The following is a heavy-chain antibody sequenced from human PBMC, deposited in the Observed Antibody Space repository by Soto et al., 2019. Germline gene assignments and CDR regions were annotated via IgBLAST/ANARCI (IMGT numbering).Heavy chain of an antibody. D-gene: IGHD3-22*01. V-gene: IGHV3-30-3*01. J-gene: IGHJ4*02. Sequence: PGGSLRLSCAAPGFNFNIHALHWIRQAPGEGLEWVAVMSPGGNSQYYADSVKGRFTISRDTSKSTLYLQMTSLRPEDTAVYYCASGAAFYYDTSHYWGQGTLVTVSS. CDR2: MSPGGNSQ. CDR3: ASGAAFYYDTSHY. CDR1: GFNFNIHA.